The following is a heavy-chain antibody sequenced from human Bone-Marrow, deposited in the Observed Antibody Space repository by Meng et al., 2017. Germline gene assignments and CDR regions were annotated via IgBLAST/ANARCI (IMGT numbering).Heavy chain of an antibody. CDR1: GFTFDDYT. Sequence: GESLKISCAASGFTFDDYTMHWVRQAPGKGLEWVSLISWDGGSTYYADSVKGRFTISRDNSKNSLYLQMNSLRAEDTAVYYCARTPHRVGATDWYYFDYWGQGTLVTVSS. D-gene: IGHD1-26*01. CDR2: ISWDGGST. CDR3: ARTPHRVGATDWYYFDY. J-gene: IGHJ4*02. V-gene: IGHV3-43*01.